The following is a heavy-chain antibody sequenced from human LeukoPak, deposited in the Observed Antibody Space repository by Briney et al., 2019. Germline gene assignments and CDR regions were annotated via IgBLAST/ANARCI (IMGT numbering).Heavy chain of an antibody. J-gene: IGHJ6*03. CDR1: GFTFSSYW. CDR3: ARHAVVVPAAIKRYYYYYYMDV. CDR2: IKQDGSEK. Sequence: GGSLRLSCAASGFTFSSYWMSWVRQAPGKGLEWVANIKQDGSEKYYVDSVKGRFTISRDNAKNSLYLQMNSLRAEDTAVYYCARHAVVVPAAIKRYYYYYYMDVWGKGTTVTVSS. D-gene: IGHD2-2*02. V-gene: IGHV3-7*01.